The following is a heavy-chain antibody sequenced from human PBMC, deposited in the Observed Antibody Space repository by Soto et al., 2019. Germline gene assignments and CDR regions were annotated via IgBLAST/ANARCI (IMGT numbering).Heavy chain of an antibody. CDR1: GYTFTRYG. V-gene: IGHV1-18*01. Sequence: QVQLVQSGAEVKNPGASVKVACKASGYTFTRYGIGWARQAPGQGLEWMGWINTYNGNTNYAQNAQGRVTLTTDTSTRTAYMELRSLRSNATAIYYCAMVDVYVTPSPQDVWGQGPTVIVSS. CDR2: INTYNGNT. D-gene: IGHD3-16*01. J-gene: IGHJ6*02. CDR3: AMVDVYVTPSPQDV.